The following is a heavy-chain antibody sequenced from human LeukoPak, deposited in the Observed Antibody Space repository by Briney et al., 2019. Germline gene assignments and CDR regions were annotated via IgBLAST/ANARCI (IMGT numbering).Heavy chain of an antibody. CDR2: IYYSGST. CDR3: AGAPRVTSRGRDFFYYLDV. CDR1: GGSFSSGGYY. J-gene: IGHJ6*03. Sequence: PSQTLSLTCTVSGGSFSSGGYYWSWIRPQPGKGLEWIGYIYYSGSTSYNPSLKSRLSISVDTSKNQFSLKLSSVTAADTAVHYCAGAPRVTSRGRDFFYYLDVWGKGTTVTVSS. V-gene: IGHV4-31*03. D-gene: IGHD4-17*01.